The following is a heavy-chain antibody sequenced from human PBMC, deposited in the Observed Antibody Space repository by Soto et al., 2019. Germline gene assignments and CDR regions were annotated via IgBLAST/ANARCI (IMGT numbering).Heavy chain of an antibody. CDR3: ARELKEYYYYGMDV. CDR2: IIPIFGTA. CDR1: GGTFSCYA. Sequence: SVKVSCKASGGTFSCYAISWVRQAPGQGLEWMGGIIPIFGTANYAQKFQGRVTITADESTSTAYMELSSLRSEDTAVYYCARELKEYYYYGMDVWGQGTTVTVSS. J-gene: IGHJ6*02. V-gene: IGHV1-69*13.